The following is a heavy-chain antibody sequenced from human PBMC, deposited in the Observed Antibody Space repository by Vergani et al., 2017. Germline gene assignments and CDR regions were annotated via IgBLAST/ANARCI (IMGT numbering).Heavy chain of an antibody. Sequence: QVQLVESGGGVVQPGRSLRLSCAASGFTFSSYAMHWVRQAPGKGLEWVAVISYDGSNKYYADSVKGRFTISRDNSKNTLYLQMNSLRAEDTAVYYCARPRRIRYFDWLNLDYWGQGTLVTVSS. CDR3: ARPRRIRYFDWLNLDY. D-gene: IGHD3-9*01. CDR2: ISYDGSNK. J-gene: IGHJ4*02. CDR1: GFTFSSYA. V-gene: IGHV3-30-3*01.